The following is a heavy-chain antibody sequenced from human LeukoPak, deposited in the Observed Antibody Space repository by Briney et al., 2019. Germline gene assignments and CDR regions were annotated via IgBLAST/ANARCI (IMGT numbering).Heavy chain of an antibody. D-gene: IGHD6-13*01. CDR2: ITSDGSIQ. J-gene: IGHJ3*02. CDR1: GFTFSSYG. CDR3: ARRKAGSSRWSDAFDI. Sequence: GGSLRLSCVTSGFTFSSYGMHWVRQAPGKGLQWVARITSDGSIQQYADSVRGRFTISRDSAKNALYLQMNSLRAGDTAVYYCARRKAGSSRWSDAFDIWGQGTMVSVSS. V-gene: IGHV3-33*03.